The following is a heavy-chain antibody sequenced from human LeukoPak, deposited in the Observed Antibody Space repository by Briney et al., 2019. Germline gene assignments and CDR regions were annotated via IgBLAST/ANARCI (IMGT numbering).Heavy chain of an antibody. CDR2: IYPGDSDT. J-gene: IGHJ4*02. D-gene: IGHD6-19*01. CDR3: ASGSSGWYDY. V-gene: IGHV5-51*04. Sequence: GESLQISCKGSEYSFTTYWIGWVRQMPGKGLEWMGMIYPGDSDTRYSPSFQGQVTISADKPITTAYLQWSSLKASDTAMYYCASGSSGWYDYWGQGTLVTVSS. CDR1: EYSFTTYW.